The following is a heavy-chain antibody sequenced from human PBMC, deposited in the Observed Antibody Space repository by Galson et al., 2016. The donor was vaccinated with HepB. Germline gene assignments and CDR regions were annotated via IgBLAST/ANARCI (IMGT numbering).Heavy chain of an antibody. V-gene: IGHV3-7*01. J-gene: IGHJ4*02. CDR2: IKHDGSVK. D-gene: IGHD4-17*01. CDR3: ARAYGDYAYTDH. CDR1: GLTFGRYW. Sequence: SLRLSCPASGLTFGRYWLSWVRQAPGKGLEWVANIKHDGSVKDYVDSVKGRFKISRDNAKNSLYLQMNSLRVEDTAVYYSARAYGDYAYTDHWGQGTQVIVSS.